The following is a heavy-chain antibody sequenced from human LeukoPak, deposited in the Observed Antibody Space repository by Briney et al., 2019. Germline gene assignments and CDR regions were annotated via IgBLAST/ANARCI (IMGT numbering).Heavy chain of an antibody. V-gene: IGHV3-7*03. CDR3: AKDQGAAYYDSSGYYHVGNDY. J-gene: IGHJ4*02. CDR2: IKQDGSEK. D-gene: IGHD3-22*01. Sequence: GGSLRLSCAASGFTFSSYWMSWVRQAPGKGLEWVANIKQDGSEKYYVDSVKGRFTISRDNAKNSLYLQMNSLRAEDTAVYYCAKDQGAAYYDSSGYYHVGNDYWGQGTLVTVSS. CDR1: GFTFSSYW.